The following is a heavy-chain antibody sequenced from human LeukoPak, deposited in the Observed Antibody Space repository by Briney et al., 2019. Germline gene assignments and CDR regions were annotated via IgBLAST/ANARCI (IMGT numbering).Heavy chain of an antibody. CDR2: INPNSGGT. CDR1: GYTFTGYY. J-gene: IGHJ3*02. Sequence: ASVKVSCKASGYTFTGYYMHWVRQAPGQGLEWMGWINPNSGGTNYAQKLQGRVTMTTDTSTSTAYMELRSLRSDDTAVYYCAILLDGSGSNDAFDIWGQGTMVTVSS. D-gene: IGHD3-9*01. V-gene: IGHV1-2*02. CDR3: AILLDGSGSNDAFDI.